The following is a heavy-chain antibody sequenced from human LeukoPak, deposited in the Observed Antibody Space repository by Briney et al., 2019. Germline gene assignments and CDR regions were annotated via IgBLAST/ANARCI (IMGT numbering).Heavy chain of an antibody. V-gene: IGHV3-23*01. J-gene: IGHJ6*03. CDR1: GFPFSSFA. Sequence: PGGSLRLSCAASGFPFSSFAMCWVRQAPGKGLEWVSTLSVVGDKTYFAHSVKGGFTISRDNSKNTLFLQMVSLRAKDTAVYYCAKFEVALLGNYYMDVWSKGTTVTVSS. CDR2: LSVVGDKT. CDR3: AKFEVALLGNYYMDV.